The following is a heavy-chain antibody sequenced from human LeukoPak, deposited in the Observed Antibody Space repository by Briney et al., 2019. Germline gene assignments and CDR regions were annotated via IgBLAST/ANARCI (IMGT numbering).Heavy chain of an antibody. CDR2: ISYDGSNK. CDR3: AREGGVPAAILMAWFDP. V-gene: IGHV3-30-3*01. CDR1: GFTFSSYA. Sequence: GGSLRLSCAASGFTFSSYAMHWVRQAPGKGLEWVAVISYDGSNKYYADSVKGRFTISRDNSKNTLYLQMNSLRAEDTAVYYCAREGGVPAAILMAWFDPWGQGTLDTVSS. D-gene: IGHD2-2*02. J-gene: IGHJ5*02.